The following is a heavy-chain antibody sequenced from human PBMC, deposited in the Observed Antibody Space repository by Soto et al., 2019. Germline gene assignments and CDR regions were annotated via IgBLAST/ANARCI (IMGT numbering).Heavy chain of an antibody. Sequence: PGGSLRLSCAASGFTFSSYAMSWVRQAPGKGLEWVSAISGSGGSTYYADSVKGRFTISRDNSKNTLYLQMNSLRAEDTAVYYCARNPRANIVVVPAAIVDVWGQGTTVTVSS. V-gene: IGHV3-23*01. CDR1: GFTFSSYA. J-gene: IGHJ6*02. CDR2: ISGSGGST. D-gene: IGHD2-2*01. CDR3: ARNPRANIVVVPAAIVDV.